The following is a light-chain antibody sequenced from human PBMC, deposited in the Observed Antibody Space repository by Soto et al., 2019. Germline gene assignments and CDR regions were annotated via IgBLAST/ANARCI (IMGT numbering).Light chain of an antibody. Sequence: QPVLTQSSSASAYLGSSVKLTCTLNSGHSTYIIAWHQQQPGKAPRYLMKVEGSGNHNKGSGVPDRFSGSSSGADRYLTISNVQSEDEADYYCETWDTHTRVFGGGTKLTVL. CDR1: SGHSTYI. CDR2: VEGSGNH. V-gene: IGLV4-60*03. CDR3: ETWDTHTRV. J-gene: IGLJ3*02.